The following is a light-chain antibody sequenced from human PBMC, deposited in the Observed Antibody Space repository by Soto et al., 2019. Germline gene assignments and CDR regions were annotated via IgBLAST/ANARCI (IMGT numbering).Light chain of an antibody. CDR3: QQYAYAPLT. V-gene: IGKV3-20*01. J-gene: IGKJ1*01. Sequence: EIVLTHSPDTLSLSPGERATLSCRASLTVTNNYLAWYQQKAGQAPRLVIYDASTRATGIPDRFSASGSGTDFTLTISRLEPEDFAVYFCQQYAYAPLTLGQGTKVDIK. CDR1: LTVTNNY. CDR2: DAS.